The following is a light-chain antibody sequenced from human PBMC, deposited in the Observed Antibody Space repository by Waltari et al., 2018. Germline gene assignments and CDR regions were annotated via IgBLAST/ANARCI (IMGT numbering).Light chain of an antibody. CDR2: NNH. CDR3: AAWDGSLDGVV. Sequence: QSVLTQPPSASGTPGQRVTISCPGSTSNIGSNAVNWYPQLPGTAPKLLIYNNHQRPSGVPDRFSGSKSGTSASLAISGLQSEDEADYYCAAWDGSLDGVVFGGGTMLTVL. CDR1: TSNIGSNA. V-gene: IGLV1-44*01. J-gene: IGLJ2*01.